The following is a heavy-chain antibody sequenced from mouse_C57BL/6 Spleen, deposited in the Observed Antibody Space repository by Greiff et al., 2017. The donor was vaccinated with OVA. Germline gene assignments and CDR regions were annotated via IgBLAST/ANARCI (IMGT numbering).Heavy chain of an antibody. Sequence: EVQLVESGPGLVKPSQSLSLTCSVTDYSITSGSYWSWIRQFPGNKLEWMGYISYDGRNHSNPSLKNRISITRDTAKNQFFLKLSSVTTEDTATYYCAREEEDYSGSSHRRYWGQGTTLTGSS. CDR1: DYSITSGSY. J-gene: IGHJ2*01. D-gene: IGHD1-1*01. CDR3: AREEEDYSGSSHRRY. CDR2: ISYDGRN. V-gene: IGHV3-6*01.